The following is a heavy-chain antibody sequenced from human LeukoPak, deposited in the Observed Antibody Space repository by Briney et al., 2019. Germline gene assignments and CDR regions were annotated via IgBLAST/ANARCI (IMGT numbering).Heavy chain of an antibody. CDR2: ISGSGGST. Sequence: EGSLRLSCAASGFTFSSYAMSWVRQAPGKGLEWVSAISGSGGSTYYADSVKGRFTISRDNAKNSLYLQMNSLRAEDTAVYYCARPLSDFWSGYRPDAFDIWGQGTMVTVSS. CDR3: ARPLSDFWSGYRPDAFDI. V-gene: IGHV3-23*01. D-gene: IGHD3-3*01. J-gene: IGHJ3*02. CDR1: GFTFSSYA.